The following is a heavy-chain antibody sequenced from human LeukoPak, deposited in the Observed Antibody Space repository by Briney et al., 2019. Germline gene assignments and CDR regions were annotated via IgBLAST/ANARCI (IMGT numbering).Heavy chain of an antibody. J-gene: IGHJ4*02. CDR3: ARNLRSDFDY. CDR2: TYYRSKWYH. V-gene: IGHV6-1*01. Sequence: SQTLSLTCAISGDSFSSNSAAWSWIRQSPSRGLEWLGRTYYRSKWYHDYATSVNSRITISPDTSKNQFSLQLNSVTPEDTAVYYRARNLRSDFDYWSQGTLVTVSS. CDR1: GDSFSSNSAA.